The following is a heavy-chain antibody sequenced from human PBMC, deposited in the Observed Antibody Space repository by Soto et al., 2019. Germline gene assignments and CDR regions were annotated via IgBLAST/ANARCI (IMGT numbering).Heavy chain of an antibody. CDR3: ARELDAYCRNGGCSGPHLDC. J-gene: IGHJ4*02. V-gene: IGHV3-48*02. Sequence: VGSLRLSCAVSGFTFSNFSINWVRQAPGKGLEWLSYISNNGSVTYYADSVKGRFTISRDNARNSMYLQMNSLRDDDTAVYYCARELDAYCRNGGCSGPHLDCWGRGTQVTVSS. CDR1: GFTFSNFS. D-gene: IGHD2-8*01. CDR2: ISNNGSVT.